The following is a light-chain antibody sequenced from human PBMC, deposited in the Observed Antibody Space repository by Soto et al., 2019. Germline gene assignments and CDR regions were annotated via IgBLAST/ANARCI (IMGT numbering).Light chain of an antibody. CDR3: QQYGSSQYT. CDR2: GAS. Sequence: EIVLTQSPGTLSLSPGERATLSCRASQSVNNNYLAWYQQKPGQAPRLLIYGASSSATGIPDGFSGSGSGTDFTLTISRLEPEDFAVYYCQQYGSSQYTFGQGTKLEIK. CDR1: QSVNNNY. J-gene: IGKJ2*01. V-gene: IGKV3-20*01.